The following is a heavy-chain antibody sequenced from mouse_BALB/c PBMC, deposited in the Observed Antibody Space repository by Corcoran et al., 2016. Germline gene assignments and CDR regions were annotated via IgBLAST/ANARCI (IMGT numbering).Heavy chain of an antibody. CDR1: GYTFTNYG. CDR2: INTYTGEP. J-gene: IGHJ4*01. CDR3: AREPYAMDY. V-gene: IGHV9-3-1*01. Sequence: QIQLVQSGPELKKPGETAKISCKASGYTFTNYGMNWVKQAPGKGLKWMGWINTYTGEPTYADDFKGRFAFSLETSASTAYLQSNNLKNEDTATYFCAREPYAMDYWGQGTSVTVSS.